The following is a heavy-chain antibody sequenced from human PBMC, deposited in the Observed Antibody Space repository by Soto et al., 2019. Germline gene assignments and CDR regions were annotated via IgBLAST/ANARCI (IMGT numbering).Heavy chain of an antibody. CDR1: GGSFSGYY. V-gene: IGHV4-34*01. Sequence: SETLSLTCAVYGGSFSGYYWSWIRQPPGKGLEWIGEINHSGSTNYNPSLKSRVTISVDTSKNQFSLKLTSVTAADTAVYYCARAGYPPYQLLRNWFDPWGQGTLVTVSS. CDR2: INHSGST. J-gene: IGHJ5*02. CDR3: ARAGYPPYQLLRNWFDP. D-gene: IGHD2-2*01.